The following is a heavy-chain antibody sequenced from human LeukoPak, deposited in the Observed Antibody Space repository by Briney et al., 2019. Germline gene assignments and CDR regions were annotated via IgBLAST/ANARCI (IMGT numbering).Heavy chain of an antibody. CDR3: ARDPSSRFYYGMDV. CDR2: ISSSSSYI. V-gene: IGHV3-21*01. CDR1: RFTFSSYS. Sequence: PGGSPRLSCAASRFTFSSYSMNWVRQAPGKGLEWVSSISSSSSYIYYVDSVKGRFTISRDNAKNSLYLQMNSLRAEDTAVYYCARDPSSRFYYGMDVWGKGTTVTVSS. J-gene: IGHJ6*04.